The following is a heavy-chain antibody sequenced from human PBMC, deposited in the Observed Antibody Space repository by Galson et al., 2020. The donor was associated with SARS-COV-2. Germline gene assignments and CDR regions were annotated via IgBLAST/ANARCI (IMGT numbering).Heavy chain of an antibody. Sequence: GGSLRLSCAASGFTFSVYTMNWVRQAPGKGPEWVSSIISSGSYIYYADSVRGRFTISRDNAKNSLYLQMNSLRAEDTAVYYCARSIIVADSFDIWSQGTMVTV. CDR3: ARSIIVADSFDI. V-gene: IGHV3-21*01. CDR1: GFTFSVYT. D-gene: IGHD5-12*01. CDR2: IISSGSYI. J-gene: IGHJ3*02.